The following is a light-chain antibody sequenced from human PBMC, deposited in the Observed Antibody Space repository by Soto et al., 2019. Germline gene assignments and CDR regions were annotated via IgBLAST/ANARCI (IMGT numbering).Light chain of an antibody. CDR1: QSVGSA. Sequence: VLTQSPASLSVSPGQTATLSCRASQSVGSAFGWYQQKPGQAPRLLIYGASTRAAGIPARFRGGGSGADFTLTITSLQSEDFAVYYCQQRSNWPPITFGQGTRLEIK. J-gene: IGKJ5*01. V-gene: IGKV3-11*01. CDR3: QQRSNWPPIT. CDR2: GAS.